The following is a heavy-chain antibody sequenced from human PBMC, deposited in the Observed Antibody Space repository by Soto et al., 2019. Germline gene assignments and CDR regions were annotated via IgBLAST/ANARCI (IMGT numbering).Heavy chain of an antibody. CDR2: IKQDGSEK. Sequence: GGSLRLSCAASGFTFSSYWMSWVRQASGKGLEWVANIKQDGSEKYYVDSVKGRFTISRDNAKNSLYLQMNSLRAEDTAVYYCARDAYYYYDSSGEYFQHWGQGTLVTVSS. V-gene: IGHV3-7*01. J-gene: IGHJ1*01. D-gene: IGHD3-22*01. CDR1: GFTFSSYW. CDR3: ARDAYYYYDSSGEYFQH.